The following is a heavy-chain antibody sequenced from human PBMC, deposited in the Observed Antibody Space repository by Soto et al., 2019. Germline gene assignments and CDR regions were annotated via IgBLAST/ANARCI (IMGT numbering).Heavy chain of an antibody. Sequence: GGSLRLSCAASGFTFSNHDIHWVRQTPGKGLEWLATIRNDGTVRNYAESVRGRFTISRDNSKNTLYLEMNNLRAEDTAVYYCATKKIDDFDYWGQGTLVTVSS. CDR3: ATKKIDDFDY. V-gene: IGHV3-30*02. CDR2: IRNDGTVR. J-gene: IGHJ4*02. CDR1: GFTFSNHD.